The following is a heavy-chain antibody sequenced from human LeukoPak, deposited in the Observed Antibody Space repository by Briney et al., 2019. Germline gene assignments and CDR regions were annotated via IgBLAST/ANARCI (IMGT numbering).Heavy chain of an antibody. CDR2: ISGSGGST. CDR3: AKDYDSSGYYPDFGY. D-gene: IGHD3-22*01. J-gene: IGHJ4*02. CDR1: GFAFSSYS. V-gene: IGHV3-23*01. Sequence: GGSLRLSCAASGFAFSSYSMNWVRQAPGKGLEWVSAISGSGGSTYYADSVKGRYTISRDNSKNTLYLQMNSLRAEDTAVYYCAKDYDSSGYYPDFGYWGQGTLVTVSS.